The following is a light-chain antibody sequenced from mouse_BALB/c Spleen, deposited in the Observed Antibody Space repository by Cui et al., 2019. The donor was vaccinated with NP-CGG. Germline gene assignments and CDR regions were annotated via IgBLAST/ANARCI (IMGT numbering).Light chain of an antibody. V-gene: IGLV1*01. CDR3: ALWYSNHWV. CDR1: TGAVTTTNY. J-gene: IGLJ1*01. CDR2: GTN. Sequence: QAVDTQDSALTTSPGETVTLTCRSNTGAVTTTNYANWVQEKPDHLFTGLIGGTNNRAPGVPARFSGSLIGDKAALTITGAQTEDEAIYFCALWYSNHWVFGGGTKLTVL.